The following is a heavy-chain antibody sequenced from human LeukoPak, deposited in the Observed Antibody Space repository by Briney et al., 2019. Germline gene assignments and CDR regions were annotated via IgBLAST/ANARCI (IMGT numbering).Heavy chain of an antibody. CDR1: GDSVSSGTYY. V-gene: IGHV4-61*01. Sequence: SETLSLTCTVSGDSVSSGTYYWSWIRQPPGKGLEWIGYLYYSGSTNYNPSLKSRVTMSVDTSKNQFSLKLSSVTAADTAVYYCAGFRGEFGIINIFDYRGPGNPG. J-gene: IGHJ4*02. CDR3: AGFRGEFGIINIFDY. D-gene: IGHD3-16*01. CDR2: LYYSGST.